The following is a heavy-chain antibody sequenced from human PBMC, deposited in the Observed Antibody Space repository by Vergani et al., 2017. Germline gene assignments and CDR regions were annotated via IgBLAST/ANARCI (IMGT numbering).Heavy chain of an antibody. CDR3: ARGHGGNSGWFDP. V-gene: IGHV5-51*01. Sequence: EKQLVQSGSETKKPGESLKISCHAFGYIFSNFWIVWVRQRPGGGLEWMGIIYPGDSDTRYSPAFQGQVTISADKSISTAYLQWSILKASDTAMYYCARGHGGNSGWFDPGGQGTLVTVSS. CDR2: IYPGDSDT. D-gene: IGHD4-23*01. CDR1: GYIFSNFW. J-gene: IGHJ5*02.